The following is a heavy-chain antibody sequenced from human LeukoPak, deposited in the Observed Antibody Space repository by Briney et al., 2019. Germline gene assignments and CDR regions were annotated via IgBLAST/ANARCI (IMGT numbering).Heavy chain of an antibody. Sequence: GGSLRLSCAASGFTFSSYAMSWVRQAPGKGLEWVSAISGSGGSTYYADSVKGRFTISRDNSKNTLYLQMNSLRAEDTAVYYCAKEGTGDFWSTDYYFDYWGQGTLVTVSS. V-gene: IGHV3-23*01. CDR3: AKEGTGDFWSTDYYFDY. J-gene: IGHJ4*02. CDR1: GFTFSSYA. D-gene: IGHD3-3*01. CDR2: ISGSGGST.